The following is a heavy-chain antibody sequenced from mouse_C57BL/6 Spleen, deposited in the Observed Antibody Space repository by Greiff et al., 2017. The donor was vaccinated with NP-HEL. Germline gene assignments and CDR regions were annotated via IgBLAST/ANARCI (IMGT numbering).Heavy chain of an antibody. CDR3: ARTGNYDAMDY. J-gene: IGHJ4*01. V-gene: IGHV1-82*01. CDR2: IYPGDGDT. CDR1: GYAFSSSW. Sequence: QVQLQQSGPELVKPGASVKISCKASGYAFSSSWMNWVKQRPGKGLEWIGRIYPGDGDTNYNGKFKGKGTLTADKSSSTAYMQLSSLTSEDSAVYFCARTGNYDAMDYWGQGTSVTVSS. D-gene: IGHD2-1*01.